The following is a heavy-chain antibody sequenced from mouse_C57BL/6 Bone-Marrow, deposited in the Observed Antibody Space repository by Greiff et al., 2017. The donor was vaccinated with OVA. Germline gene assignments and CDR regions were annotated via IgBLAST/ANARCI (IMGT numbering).Heavy chain of an antibody. CDR3: ARNPGYYGSSWFAY. Sequence: VKLVESGPGLVQPSQSLSITCTVSGFSLTSYGVHWVRQSPGKGLEWLGVIWSGGSTDYNAAFISRLSISKDNSKSQVFFKMNSLQADDTAIYYCARNPGYYGSSWFAYWGQGTLVTVSA. D-gene: IGHD1-1*01. CDR2: IWSGGST. CDR1: GFSLTSYG. V-gene: IGHV2-2*01. J-gene: IGHJ3*01.